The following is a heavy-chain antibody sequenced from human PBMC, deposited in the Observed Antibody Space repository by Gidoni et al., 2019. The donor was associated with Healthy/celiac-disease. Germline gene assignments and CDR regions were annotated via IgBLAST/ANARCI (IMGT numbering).Heavy chain of an antibody. CDR3: ARDGQQWLVGWFDP. V-gene: IGHV3-11*05. CDR1: GFTFSDYY. D-gene: IGHD6-19*01. J-gene: IGHJ5*02. CDR2: ISSSSSYT. Sequence: QVQLVESGGGLVKPGGSMRLSCAAYGFTFSDYYMSWIRQAPGKVLEWVSYISSSSSYTNYADSVKGRFTISRDNAKNSLFLQMNSLRAEDTAVYYCARDGQQWLVGWFDPWGQGTLVTVSS.